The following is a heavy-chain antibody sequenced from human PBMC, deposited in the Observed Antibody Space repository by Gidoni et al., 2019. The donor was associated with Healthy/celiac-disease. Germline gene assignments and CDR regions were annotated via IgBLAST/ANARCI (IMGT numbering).Heavy chain of an antibody. D-gene: IGHD2-2*01. Sequence: QVQLVQSGAEVKKPGASGKVSCKASGSTFTSSGISWLRQAPGQGLEWMGWISVYNGNTNYAQKLQGRVTMTTDTSTSTAYMELRSLRSDDTAVYYCARDIGWLSSTSCCPPGYWGQGTLVTVSS. V-gene: IGHV1-18*01. J-gene: IGHJ4*02. CDR2: ISVYNGNT. CDR3: ARDIGWLSSTSCCPPGY. CDR1: GSTFTSSG.